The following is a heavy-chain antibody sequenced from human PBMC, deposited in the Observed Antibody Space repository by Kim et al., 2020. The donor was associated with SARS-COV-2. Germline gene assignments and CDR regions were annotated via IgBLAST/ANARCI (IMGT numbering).Heavy chain of an antibody. Sequence: TYDSGCVKGRFTIARDNSKVTLYLQMNSLRAEDTVVYYCAKDIGGGSGGYWGQGTLVTVSS. V-gene: IGHV3-23*01. D-gene: IGHD3-16*01. CDR3: AKDIGGGSGGY. J-gene: IGHJ4*02. CDR2: T.